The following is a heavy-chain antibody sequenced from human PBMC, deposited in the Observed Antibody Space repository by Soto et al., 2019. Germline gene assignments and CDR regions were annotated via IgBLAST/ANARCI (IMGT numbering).Heavy chain of an antibody. D-gene: IGHD2-2*01. CDR3: AKDRSTLSSTSCFDY. CDR1: GFTISGHW. J-gene: IGHJ4*02. Sequence: PGGSLRLSCAASGFTISGHWMHWGRQVPGKGLVWVSRINSDGSSTSYADSVKGRFIISRDNAKNTLSLHMSSLRAEDTAVYYCAKDRSTLSSTSCFDYWGQGALVTVSS. V-gene: IGHV3-74*01. CDR2: INSDGSST.